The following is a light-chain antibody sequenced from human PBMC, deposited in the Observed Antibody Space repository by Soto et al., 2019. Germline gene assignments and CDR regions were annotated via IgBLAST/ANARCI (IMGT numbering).Light chain of an antibody. CDR1: QSVSSN. Sequence: EIVMTQSPATLSVSPGERATLSCRASQSVSSNLAWYQQKPGQAPRLLIHGASTRATGIPARFSGSGSGTEFTLTISSLQSEDFAVYYCQQYNNWPPRTFGQGTKLEIK. V-gene: IGKV3-15*01. J-gene: IGKJ2*01. CDR2: GAS. CDR3: QQYNNWPPRT.